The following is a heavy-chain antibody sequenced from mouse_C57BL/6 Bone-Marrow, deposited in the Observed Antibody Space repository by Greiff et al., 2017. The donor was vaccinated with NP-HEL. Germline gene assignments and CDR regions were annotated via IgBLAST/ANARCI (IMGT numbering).Heavy chain of an antibody. CDR3: ARRGKYYYSCDWYFEG. Sequence: VQLQQSGPVLVKPGASVKMSCKASGYTFTDYYMNWVKQSHGKSLEWIGVINPYNGGTSYNQKFKGKATLTVDKSSSTAYMQLSSLTSEDSADYYCARRGKYYYSCDWYFEGWGTGATVTVAS. CDR2: INPYNGGT. CDR1: GYTFTDYY. J-gene: IGHJ1*03. V-gene: IGHV1-19*01. D-gene: IGHD1-1*01.